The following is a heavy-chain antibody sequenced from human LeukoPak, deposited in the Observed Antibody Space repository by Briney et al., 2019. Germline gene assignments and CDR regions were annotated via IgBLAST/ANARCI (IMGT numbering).Heavy chain of an antibody. CDR1: GFTFSSYD. CDR2: ISSSSSTI. V-gene: IGHV3-48*03. J-gene: IGHJ3*02. D-gene: IGHD3-16*01. Sequence: HPSGSLTLTCAASGFTFSSYDLYWVRQPPGKGLEWISYISSSSSTIKYADSVRGRFTISRADARESLFLQMNSLRAEDTAIYYCGASRQYVGAFDIWGQGTLVTVSS. CDR3: GASRQYVGAFDI.